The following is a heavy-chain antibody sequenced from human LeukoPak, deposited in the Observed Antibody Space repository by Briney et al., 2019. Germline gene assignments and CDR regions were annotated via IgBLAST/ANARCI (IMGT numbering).Heavy chain of an antibody. Sequence: SETLSLTCIVSGGSISSYYWSWIRQPPGRGLEWIGFIYYSGSTNYNPSFKSRVTISVDTSKSQFSLKLNSVTAADTAVYYCARGSYNFDYWGQGTLVTVSS. CDR3: ARGSYNFDY. CDR2: IYYSGST. V-gene: IGHV4-59*01. D-gene: IGHD3-10*01. CDR1: GGSISSYY. J-gene: IGHJ4*02.